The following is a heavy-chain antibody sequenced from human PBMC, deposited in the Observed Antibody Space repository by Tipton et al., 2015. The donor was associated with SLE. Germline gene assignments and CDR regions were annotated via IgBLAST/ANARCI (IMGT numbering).Heavy chain of an antibody. CDR3: AREGPFHYWYFDL. Sequence: TLSLTCTVSGGSVSSGSYYWSWIRQPPGKGLEWIGSIYHSRSTYYNPSLKSRVTISVDTSKNQFSLKLSSVTAADTAVYYCAREGPFHYWYFDLWGRGTLVTVSS. V-gene: IGHV4-39*07. D-gene: IGHD2/OR15-2a*01. J-gene: IGHJ2*01. CDR2: IYHSRST. CDR1: GGSVSSGSYY.